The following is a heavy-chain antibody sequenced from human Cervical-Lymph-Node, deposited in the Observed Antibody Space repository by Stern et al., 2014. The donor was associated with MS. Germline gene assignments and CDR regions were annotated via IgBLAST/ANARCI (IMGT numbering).Heavy chain of an antibody. CDR1: GYTFTDYY. J-gene: IGHJ4*02. CDR3: ARGERNFHS. Sequence: QVQLVESGAEVKKPGASVKVSCKASGYTFTDYYMHWVRQAPGQGLEWMGIINPGGTRTSYAQKFQGRVTVTRETSTSTVYMELRSLRSDDTAVYYCARGERNFHSWGQGTLVTVSS. CDR2: INPGGTRT. V-gene: IGHV1-46*01.